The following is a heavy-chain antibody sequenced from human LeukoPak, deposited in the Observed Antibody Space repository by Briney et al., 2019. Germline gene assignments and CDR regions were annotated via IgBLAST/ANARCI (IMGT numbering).Heavy chain of an antibody. CDR2: IKEDGSEK. CDR1: GFIFSSYW. J-gene: IGHJ4*02. Sequence: GGSLRLSCAASGFIFSSYWMSWVRQAPGKGLEWVANIKEDGSEKSYVDSVKGRFTISRDNAKNSLYLQMHSLRVEDTAVYYCARESYGGNSGNYWGQGTLVTVSS. D-gene: IGHD4-23*01. V-gene: IGHV3-7*01. CDR3: ARESYGGNSGNY.